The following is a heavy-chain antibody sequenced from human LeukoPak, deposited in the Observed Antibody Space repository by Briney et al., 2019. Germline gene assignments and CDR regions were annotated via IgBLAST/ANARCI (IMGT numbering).Heavy chain of an antibody. CDR3: TRESGAFSPFGF. CDR1: GGSITTTNW. V-gene: IGHV4-4*02. J-gene: IGHJ4*02. D-gene: IGHD1-26*01. Sequence: SETLSVTCAVSGGSITTTNWWSWVRQPPGKGLEWIGEVHLSGATNYNPSLESRVSMSIDKSKNHLSLEVTSVTAADTAIYYCTRESGAFSPFGFWGQGTLLTVSS. CDR2: VHLSGAT.